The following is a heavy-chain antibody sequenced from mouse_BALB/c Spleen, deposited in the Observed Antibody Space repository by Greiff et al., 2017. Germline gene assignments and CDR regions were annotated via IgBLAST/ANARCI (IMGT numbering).Heavy chain of an antibody. Sequence: VQGVESGPGLVQPSQSLSITCTVSGFSLTSYGVHWVRQSPGKGLEWLGVIWSGGSTDYNAAFISRLSISKDNSKSQVFFKMNSLQANDTAIYYCARKCDGYYDAMDYWGQGTSVTVSS. CDR3: ARKCDGYYDAMDY. J-gene: IGHJ4*01. D-gene: IGHD2-3*01. CDR2: IWSGGST. CDR1: GFSLTSYG. V-gene: IGHV2-2*02.